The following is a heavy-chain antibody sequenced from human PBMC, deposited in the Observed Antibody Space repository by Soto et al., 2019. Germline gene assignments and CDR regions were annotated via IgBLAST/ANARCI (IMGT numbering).Heavy chain of an antibody. D-gene: IGHD2-2*01. CDR1: GGSITSSGYY. V-gene: IGHV4-31*03. J-gene: IGHJ4*02. Sequence: QVQLQESGPGLVKPSQTLSLTCTVSGGSITSSGYYWSWIRQHPGEGLEWIGFTSNSGSTSYNPSIKSRVTISVDPSSNQFSLNLKSVTAADTAVYYCARGGGSTKVDYWGQGTLVTVSP. CDR2: TSNSGST. CDR3: ARGGGSTKVDY.